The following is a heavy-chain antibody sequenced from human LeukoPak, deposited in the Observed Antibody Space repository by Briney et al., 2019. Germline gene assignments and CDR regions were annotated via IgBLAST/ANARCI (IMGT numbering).Heavy chain of an antibody. Sequence: SETLSLTCSVSGDSLNRGSYYWNWIWQPAGKGLEWLGRISASGNTNYNPSLKSRVTISVDTSKNQFSLRLSSVTAADTAVYYCASTRQRYYGSGSHEGYWGQGTLVTVSS. D-gene: IGHD3-10*01. V-gene: IGHV4-61*02. CDR1: GDSLNRGSYY. CDR2: ISASGNT. CDR3: ASTRQRYYGSGSHEGY. J-gene: IGHJ4*02.